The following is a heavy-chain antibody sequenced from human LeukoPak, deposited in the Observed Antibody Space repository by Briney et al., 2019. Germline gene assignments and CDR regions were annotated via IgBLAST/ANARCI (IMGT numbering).Heavy chain of an antibody. D-gene: IGHD6-13*01. CDR1: GGSISSGSYY. V-gene: IGHV4-61*02. J-gene: IGHJ5*02. CDR3: ARDRIAAGVKHNWFDP. Sequence: SQTLSLTCTVSGGSISSGSYYWSWNRQPAGKGLEWIGRIYTSGSTNYNPSLKSRVTISVDTSKNQFSLKLSSVTAADTAVYSCARDRIAAGVKHNWFDPWGQGTLVTVSS. CDR2: IYTSGST.